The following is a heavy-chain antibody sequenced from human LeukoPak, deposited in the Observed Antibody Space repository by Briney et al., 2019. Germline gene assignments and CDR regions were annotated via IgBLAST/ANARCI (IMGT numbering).Heavy chain of an antibody. J-gene: IGHJ3*02. D-gene: IGHD1-1*01. CDR1: GFSFRRFW. CDR2: INGDGDGK. CDR3: ARDSSPDSATTYYDALDM. Sequence: GGSLRLSCAGSGFSFRRFWMSWVRQAPGRGLEWVANINGDGDGKRYADSVKDRFTISRDNARSLVFLQIHSLRDEDTALYYCARDSSPDSATTYYDALDMWGQGTMVTVSS. V-gene: IGHV3-7*01.